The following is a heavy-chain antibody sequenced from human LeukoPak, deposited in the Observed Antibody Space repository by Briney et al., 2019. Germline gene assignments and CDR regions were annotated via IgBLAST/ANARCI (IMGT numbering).Heavy chain of an antibody. CDR1: GFTFTTNW. Sequence: PGGPLRLSCAASGFTFTTNWMTWVRQAPGKGLEWVATINQDGSEKYYVDSVKGRFTISRDNAKNSLFLQMNSLRVEDTAVYYCARDRITDFWSGYYTNYFDYWGQGTLVTVSS. J-gene: IGHJ4*02. D-gene: IGHD3-3*01. CDR3: ARDRITDFWSGYYTNYFDY. CDR2: INQDGSEK. V-gene: IGHV3-7*01.